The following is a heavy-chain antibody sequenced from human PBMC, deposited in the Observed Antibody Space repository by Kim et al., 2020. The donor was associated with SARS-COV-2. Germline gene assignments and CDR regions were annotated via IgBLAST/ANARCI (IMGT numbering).Heavy chain of an antibody. V-gene: IGHV7-4-1*02. J-gene: IGHJ4*02. D-gene: IGHD6-13*01. Sequence: ASVKVSCKTSGYTFASYSIYWVRQAPGQGLEWMGWIHTNTGDPTYAQGFTGRFVFSLDTSVSTAYLQITTLRTEDTAVYYCSRAAAAGTVLDYWGQGTLV. CDR3: SRAAAAGTVLDY. CDR2: IHTNTGDP. CDR1: GYTFASYS.